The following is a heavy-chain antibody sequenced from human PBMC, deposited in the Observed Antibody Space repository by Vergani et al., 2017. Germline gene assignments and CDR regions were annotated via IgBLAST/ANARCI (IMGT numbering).Heavy chain of an antibody. Sequence: EVQLVESGGGLIQPGGSLRLSCAASGFTVSSNYMSWVRQAPGKGLEWVSVIYSGGSTYYADSVESRLTTSGDNSKTTLYLQMNSLRAEDTAVYYCARVLGDGYLDYWGQGTLVTVSS. D-gene: IGHD5-24*01. J-gene: IGHJ4*02. CDR2: IYSGGST. CDR3: ARVLGDGYLDY. CDR1: GFTVSSNY. V-gene: IGHV3-53*01.